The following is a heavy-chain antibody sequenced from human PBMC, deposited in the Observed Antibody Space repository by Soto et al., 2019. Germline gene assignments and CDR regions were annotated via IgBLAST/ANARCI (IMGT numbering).Heavy chain of an antibody. Sequence: GESLKISCKGSGYSFTSYWIGWVRQMPGKGLEWMGIIYPGDSDTRYSPSFQGQVTISADKSISTAYLQWSSLKASDTAMYYCARLSVRGPNTEIGDVWGQGTTVTVSS. CDR3: ARLSVRGPNTEIGDV. CDR2: IYPGDSDT. J-gene: IGHJ6*02. D-gene: IGHD4-17*01. V-gene: IGHV5-51*01. CDR1: GYSFTSYW.